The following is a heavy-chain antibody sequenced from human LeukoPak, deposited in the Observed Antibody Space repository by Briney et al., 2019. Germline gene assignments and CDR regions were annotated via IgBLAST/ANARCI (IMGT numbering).Heavy chain of an antibody. Sequence: GGSLRLSCAASGFTFDDYAMHWVRQAPGEGLEWVSGISWNSGSIGYADSVKGRFTISRDNAKNSLYLQMNSLRAEDTAVYYCARAHTTQFYEGPFDPWGQGTLVTVSS. CDR3: ARAHTTQFYEGPFDP. J-gene: IGHJ5*02. CDR1: GFTFDDYA. D-gene: IGHD5/OR15-5a*01. CDR2: ISWNSGSI. V-gene: IGHV3-9*01.